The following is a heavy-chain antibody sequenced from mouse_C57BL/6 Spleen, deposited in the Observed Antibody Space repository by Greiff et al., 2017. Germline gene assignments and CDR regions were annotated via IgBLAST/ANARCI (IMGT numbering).Heavy chain of an antibody. CDR1: GFTFSSYT. CDR2: ISGGGGNT. V-gene: IGHV5-9*01. D-gene: IGHD1-1*01. J-gene: IGHJ3*01. CDR3: ARHNCGSSPFAY. Sequence: EVQGVESGGGLVKPGGSLKLSCAASGFTFSSYTMSWVRQTPEKRLEWVATISGGGGNTYYPDSVKGRFTISRDNAKNTLYLKMSSLRSEDTALYNCARHNCGSSPFAYWGQGTLVTVSA.